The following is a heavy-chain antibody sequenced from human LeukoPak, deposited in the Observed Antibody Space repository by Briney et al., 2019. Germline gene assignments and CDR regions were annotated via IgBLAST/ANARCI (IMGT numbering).Heavy chain of an antibody. CDR1: GFTFSSYS. V-gene: IGHV3-48*04. J-gene: IGHJ4*02. Sequence: GGSLRLSCAASGFTFSSYSMNWVRQAPGKGLEWVSYISSSSSTIYYADSVKGRFTISRDNAKNSLYLQMNSLRAEDTAVYYCARARRLEVYYFDYWGQGTLVTVSS. CDR3: ARARRLEVYYFDY. CDR2: ISSSSSTI. D-gene: IGHD1-1*01.